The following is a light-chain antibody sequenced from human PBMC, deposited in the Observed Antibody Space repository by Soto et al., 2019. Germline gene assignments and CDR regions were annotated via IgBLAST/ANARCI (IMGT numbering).Light chain of an antibody. CDR1: QSLRSS. V-gene: IGKV3-11*01. CDR3: QQRSNWPPT. J-gene: IGKJ5*01. CDR2: DAS. Sequence: EIVMTQSPATLSVSPVERATLSCRASQSLRSSLAWYQQKPGQAPRLLIYDASNRATGIPARFSGSGSGTDFTLTISSLEPEDFAVYYCQQRSNWPPTFGQGTRLEI.